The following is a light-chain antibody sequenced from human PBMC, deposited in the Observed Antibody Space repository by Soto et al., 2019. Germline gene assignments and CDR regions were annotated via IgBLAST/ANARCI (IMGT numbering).Light chain of an antibody. CDR3: QQYGSSAWT. Sequence: EIVLTQSPGTLSLSPGERATLSCRASQSVSSSYLAWYQQKPGQAPRLLIYGASSRSTGIPDRFSGSGSGTDFTLTISRLEPEDFAMYYGQQYGSSAWTFGQGTKVEIK. CDR2: GAS. CDR1: QSVSSSY. V-gene: IGKV3-20*01. J-gene: IGKJ1*01.